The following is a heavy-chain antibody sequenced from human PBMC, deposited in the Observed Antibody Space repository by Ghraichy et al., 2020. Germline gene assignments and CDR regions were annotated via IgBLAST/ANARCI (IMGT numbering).Heavy chain of an antibody. Sequence: GGSLRLSCAASGFTFSSYSMNWVRQAPGKGLEWVSSISSSSSYIYYADSVKGRFTISRDNAKNSLYLQMNSLRAEDTAVYYCARDRPLGLWSSYYYYGMDVWGQGTTVTVSS. CDR3: ARDRPLGLWSSYYYYGMDV. J-gene: IGHJ6*02. CDR2: ISSSSSYI. D-gene: IGHD5-18*01. V-gene: IGHV3-21*01. CDR1: GFTFSSYS.